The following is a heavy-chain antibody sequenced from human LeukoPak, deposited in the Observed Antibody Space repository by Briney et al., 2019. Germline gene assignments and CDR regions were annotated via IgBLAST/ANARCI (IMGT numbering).Heavy chain of an antibody. Sequence: GASVKVSCKASGGTFSSYAISWVRQAPGQGLEWMGGIIPIFGTANYAQKFQGRVTITADESTSTAYMELSSLRSEDTAVYYCARGRFSCNSTSCSRYYFYYMDVWGKGTTVTISS. V-gene: IGHV1-69*13. CDR2: IIPIFGTA. CDR1: GGTFSSYA. CDR3: ARGRFSCNSTSCSRYYFYYMDV. D-gene: IGHD2-2*01. J-gene: IGHJ6*03.